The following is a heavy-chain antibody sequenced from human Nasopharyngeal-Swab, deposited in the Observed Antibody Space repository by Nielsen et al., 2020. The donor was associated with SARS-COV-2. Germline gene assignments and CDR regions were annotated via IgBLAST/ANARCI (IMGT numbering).Heavy chain of an antibody. D-gene: IGHD3-3*01. V-gene: IGHV4-30-4*01. J-gene: IGHJ6*02. CDR2: IYYSGST. CDR3: ARDSLKVGVVIPYYYYGMDV. Sequence: SETLSLTCTVSGGSISRGDYYWSWIRQPPGKGLEWFGYIYYSGSTYYNPSLKSRVTISVDTSKNQFSLKLSSVTAADTAVYYCARDSLKVGVVIPYYYYGMDVWGQGTTVTVSS. CDR1: GGSISRGDYY.